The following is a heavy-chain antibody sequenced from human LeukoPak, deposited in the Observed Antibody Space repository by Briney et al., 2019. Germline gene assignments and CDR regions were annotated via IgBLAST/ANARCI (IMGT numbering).Heavy chain of an antibody. CDR2: IYYSGST. D-gene: IGHD3-22*01. CDR3: ASTNYHDSSGYYYGANWFDP. Sequence: PSDTLSLTCTVSGGSISSYYWSWIRQPPGKGLEWIGYIYYSGSTNYNPSLKSRVTISVDTSKNQFSLKLSSVTAADTAVYYCASTNYHDSSGYYYGANWFDPWGQGTLVTVSS. J-gene: IGHJ5*02. V-gene: IGHV4-59*01. CDR1: GGSISSYY.